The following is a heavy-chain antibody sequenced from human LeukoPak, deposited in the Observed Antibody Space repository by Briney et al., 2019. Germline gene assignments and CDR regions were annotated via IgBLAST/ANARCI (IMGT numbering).Heavy chain of an antibody. V-gene: IGHV3-23*01. J-gene: IGHJ4*02. CDR2: ISGSGGST. CDR3: AKSRNYGSGSYFDY. CDR1: GFTFSSCA. Sequence: GGSLRLSCAASGFTFSSCAMSWVRQAPGKGLEWVSAISGSGGSTYYADSVKGRFTISRDNSKNTLYLQMNSLRAEDTAVYYCAKSRNYGSGSYFDYWGQGTLVTVSS. D-gene: IGHD3-10*01.